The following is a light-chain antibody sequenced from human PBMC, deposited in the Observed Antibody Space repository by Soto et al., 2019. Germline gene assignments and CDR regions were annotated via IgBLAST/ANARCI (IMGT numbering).Light chain of an antibody. Sequence: DIVLTQSPFYLPVTPGEPASISCRSSQSLLHSNGNTYFDWYLQKPGQSPQLLIYLGSNRASGVPDRFSGSGSGTDFTLKISRVEAEDVGVYYCMQALQTPLTFGQGTRLEIK. CDR1: QSLLHSNGNTY. CDR3: MQALQTPLT. J-gene: IGKJ5*01. CDR2: LGS. V-gene: IGKV2-28*01.